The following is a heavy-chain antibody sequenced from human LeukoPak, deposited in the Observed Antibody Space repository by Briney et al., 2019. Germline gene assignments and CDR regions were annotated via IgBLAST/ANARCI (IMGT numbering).Heavy chain of an antibody. CDR2: INSDGSST. Sequence: PGGSLRLSCAASGFTFSSYWVHWVRQAPGKGLVWVSRINSDGSSTSYADSVKGRFTISRDNAKNTLYLQMNSLRAEDTAVYYCSGYPYYYYMDVWGKGTTVTVSS. D-gene: IGHD6-25*01. J-gene: IGHJ6*03. V-gene: IGHV3-74*01. CDR3: SGYPYYYYMDV. CDR1: GFTFSSYW.